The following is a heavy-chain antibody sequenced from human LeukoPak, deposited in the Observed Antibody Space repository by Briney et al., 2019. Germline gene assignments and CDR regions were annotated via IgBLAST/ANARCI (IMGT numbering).Heavy chain of an antibody. V-gene: IGHV3-74*01. D-gene: IGHD5-18*01. J-gene: IGHJ4*02. CDR3: ARARGNTYGYFEY. Sequence: PGGSLRPSCAASGLTLSGYWMHWVRQAPGKGLVWVSRINGDASSTSYADSVKGRLTISRDNAKSTLYLQMNSLRVEDTAVYYCARARGNTYGYFEYWGQGTLVTVSA. CDR1: GLTLSGYW. CDR2: INGDASST.